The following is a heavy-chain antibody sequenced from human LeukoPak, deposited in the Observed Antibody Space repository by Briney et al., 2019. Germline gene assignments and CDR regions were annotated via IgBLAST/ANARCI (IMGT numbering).Heavy chain of an antibody. CDR2: INAGNGNT. Sequence: ASVKVSCKASGYTFTSYAMHWVRQAPGQRLEWMGWINAGNGNTKYSQKFQGRVTITRDTSASTAYMELSSLRSEDTAVYYCARDPVWIVGARVSWFDPWGQGTLVTVSS. D-gene: IGHD1-26*01. CDR3: ARDPVWIVGARVSWFDP. J-gene: IGHJ5*02. CDR1: GYTFTSYA. V-gene: IGHV1-3*01.